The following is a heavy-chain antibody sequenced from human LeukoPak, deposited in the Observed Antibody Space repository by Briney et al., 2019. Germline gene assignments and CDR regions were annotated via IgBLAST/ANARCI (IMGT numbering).Heavy chain of an antibody. CDR3: ARVSHGDYPIKYNWFDP. V-gene: IGHV4-34*01. CDR1: AGSFSGYY. D-gene: IGHD4-17*01. CDR2: INHSGST. Sequence: NPSETLSLTCAVYAGSFSGYYWSLIRQPPGKGLEWIGEINHSGSTNYNPSLKSRVTISVDTSKNQFSLKLSSVTAADTAVYYCARVSHGDYPIKYNWFDPWGQGTLVTVSS. J-gene: IGHJ5*02.